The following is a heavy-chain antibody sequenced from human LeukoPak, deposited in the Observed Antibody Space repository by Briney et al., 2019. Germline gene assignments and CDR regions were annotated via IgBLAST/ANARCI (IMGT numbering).Heavy chain of an antibody. CDR3: ANDDGNLTPFDY. J-gene: IGHJ4*02. CDR1: GFTFSSYG. V-gene: IGHV3-30*18. Sequence: PGGSLRLSCAASGFTFSSYGMHWVRQAPGKGLEWVAVISYDGSNKYYADSVKGRFTISRDNSKNTLYLQMNSLRAEDTAVDYCANDDGNLTPFDYWGQGTLVTVSS. D-gene: IGHD4-23*01. CDR2: ISYDGSNK.